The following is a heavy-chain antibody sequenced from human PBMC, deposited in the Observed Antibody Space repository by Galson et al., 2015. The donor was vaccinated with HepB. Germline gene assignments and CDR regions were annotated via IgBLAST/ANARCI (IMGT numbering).Heavy chain of an antibody. Sequence: SVKVSCKASGYTFTSHYMHWVRQAPGQGLEWMGIINPTGGGTTYAQKFQGRVTMTRDTSTSTVYMELSSLRSEDTAVYYCARSFGFGSSGYFDYWGQGTLVTAPS. V-gene: IGHV1-46*01. CDR1: GYTFTSHY. J-gene: IGHJ4*02. D-gene: IGHD3-22*01. CDR3: ARSFGFGSSGYFDY. CDR2: INPTGGGT.